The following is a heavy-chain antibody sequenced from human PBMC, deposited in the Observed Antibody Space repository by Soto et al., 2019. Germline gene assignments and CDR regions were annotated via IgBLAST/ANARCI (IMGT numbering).Heavy chain of an antibody. D-gene: IGHD6-19*01. CDR1: GDSVSSNSSA. Sequence: SQTLSLTCAISGDSVSSNSSAWNWIRQSPSRGLEWLGRTYYRSKWYNDYAVSVKSRITINPDTSKNQFSLQLNSVTPEDTAVYFCARGLSSGRNNWFDPWGQGTLVTVSS. J-gene: IGHJ5*02. CDR3: ARGLSSGRNNWFDP. CDR2: TYYRSKWYN. V-gene: IGHV6-1*01.